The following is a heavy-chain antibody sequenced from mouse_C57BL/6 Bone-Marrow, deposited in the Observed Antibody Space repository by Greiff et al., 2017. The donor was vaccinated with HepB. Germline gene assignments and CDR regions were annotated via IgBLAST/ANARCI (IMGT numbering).Heavy chain of an antibody. CDR1: FYTFTIYT. V-gene: IGHV1-4*01. CDR2: INPSSVYP. J-gene: IGHJ2*01. CDR3: VLYYFDY. Sequence: PFSSFTISFNSSFYTFTIYTMHLVKPMPLHCLEWIGYINPSSVYPKYNQKFKDKATLTADKSSSTAYMQLSSLTSEDSAVYYCVLYYFDYWGQGTTLTVSS.